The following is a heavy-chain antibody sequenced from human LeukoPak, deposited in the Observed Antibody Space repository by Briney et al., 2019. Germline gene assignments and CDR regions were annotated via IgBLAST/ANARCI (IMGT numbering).Heavy chain of an antibody. CDR3: ARAIGTSQFYFYYGMDV. D-gene: IGHD2-2*01. CDR1: GYSFTSYW. Sequence: GESLKISCKGSGYSFTSYWIGWVRQMPGKGLEWMGIIYAGDSDTRYSPSFQGQVTISVDKSISTAYLQWSSLQASDTAMYYCARAIGTSQFYFYYGMDVWGQGTTVTISS. V-gene: IGHV5-51*01. J-gene: IGHJ6*02. CDR2: IYAGDSDT.